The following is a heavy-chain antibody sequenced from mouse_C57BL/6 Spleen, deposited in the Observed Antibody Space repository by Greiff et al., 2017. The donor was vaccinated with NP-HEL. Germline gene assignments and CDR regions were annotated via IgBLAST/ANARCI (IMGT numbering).Heavy chain of an antibody. CDR3: TREGCLLLAY. CDR2: ISSGGDYI. J-gene: IGHJ3*01. CDR1: GFTFSSYA. V-gene: IGHV5-9-1*02. Sequence: EVKLVESGEGLVKPGGSLKLSCAASGFTFSSYAMSWVRQTPEKRLEWVAYISSGGDYIYYADTVKGRFTISRDNARNTLYLQMSSLKYEDTAMYYCTREGCLLLAYWGQGTLVTVSA.